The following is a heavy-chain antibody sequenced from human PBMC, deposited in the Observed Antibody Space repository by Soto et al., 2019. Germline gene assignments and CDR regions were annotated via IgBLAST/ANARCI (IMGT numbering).Heavy chain of an antibody. V-gene: IGHV3-21*01. CDR3: ARTFGGNVDAFDI. Sequence: EVQLVESGGGLVKPGGSLRLSCAASGFTFSSYSMNWVRQAPGKGLEWVSSISSSSSYIYYADSVKGRFTISRDNAKNSLYLQMNRLRAEDTAVYYCARTFGGNVDAFDIWGQGTMVTVSS. CDR1: GFTFSSYS. CDR2: ISSSSSYI. D-gene: IGHD3-16*01. J-gene: IGHJ3*02.